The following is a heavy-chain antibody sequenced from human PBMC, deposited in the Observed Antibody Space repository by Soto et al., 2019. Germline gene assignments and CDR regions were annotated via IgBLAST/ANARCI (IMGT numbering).Heavy chain of an antibody. CDR2: IYHGSTT. D-gene: IGHD6-19*01. V-gene: IGHV4-38-2*02. CDR3: ARVHVMVVAGSTFDY. Sequence: PSETLSLTCTVSGYSISSGSYCAWLRHPPGKGLEWIASIYHGSTTFYNPSLKSRITISVNTSNNQFSLKLTSVTAADTAVYYCARVHVMVVAGSTFDYWGHGTLVTVSS. CDR1: GYSISSGSY. J-gene: IGHJ4*01.